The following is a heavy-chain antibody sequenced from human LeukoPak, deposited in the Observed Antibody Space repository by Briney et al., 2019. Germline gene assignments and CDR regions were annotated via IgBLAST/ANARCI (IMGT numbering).Heavy chain of an antibody. Sequence: SETLSLTCAVYGGSFSGYYWSWIRQPPGKGLEWIGGTYYRGSTEYNPSLKSRVTISVDTSKNQFSLKLSSVTAADTAVYYCVRQGGYSHGSVLGHWGQGTLVTVSS. J-gene: IGHJ4*02. V-gene: IGHV4-34*01. D-gene: IGHD5-18*01. CDR2: TYYRGST. CDR1: GGSFSGYY. CDR3: VRQGGYSHGSVLGH.